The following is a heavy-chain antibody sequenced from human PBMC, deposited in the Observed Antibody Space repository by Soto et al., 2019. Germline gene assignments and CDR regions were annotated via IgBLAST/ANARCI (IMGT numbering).Heavy chain of an antibody. CDR2: INGRGNYI. V-gene: IGHV3-21*01. CDR3: VREDGKVGTNSAFDY. D-gene: IGHD1-26*01. CDR1: GFTFSTYT. J-gene: IGHJ4*02. Sequence: GGSLTLSCASSGFTFSTYTMNWVRQAPGKGLEWVSSINGRGNYIYYAESVKGRFTISRDNAKNSLYLQMDRLRAEDTALYYCVREDGKVGTNSAFDYWGLGALVTVSS.